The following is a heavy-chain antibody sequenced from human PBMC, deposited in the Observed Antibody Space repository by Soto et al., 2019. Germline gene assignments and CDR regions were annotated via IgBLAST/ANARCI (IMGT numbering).Heavy chain of an antibody. V-gene: IGHV1-69*02. J-gene: IGHJ4*02. D-gene: IGHD2-15*01. CDR2: IIPILGVA. CDR1: GGTFSSYT. CDR3: VVVAARYDYGDYVRPVDFDY. Sequence: SVKVSCKTSGGTFSSYTISWVRQAPGQGLEWMGRIIPILGVANCAQKFQDRVTITADKSTSTAYMELSSLRSDDTAVYYCVVVAARYDYGDYVRPVDFDYWGQGTLVTVSS.